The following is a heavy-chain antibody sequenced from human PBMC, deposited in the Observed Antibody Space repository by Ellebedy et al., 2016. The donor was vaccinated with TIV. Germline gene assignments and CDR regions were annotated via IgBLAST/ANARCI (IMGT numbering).Heavy chain of an antibody. CDR3: VRERMPLPT. CDR2: IYSGNNT. J-gene: IGHJ5*02. Sequence: PGGSLRLSCAASGFTFSHYGMTWVRQAPGKGLEWVSVIYSGNNTHYADSVKGRFTISRDIFKNSVYLQMDRLRAEDTALYYCVRERMPLPTWGQGTLVTVSS. CDR1: GFTFSHYG. V-gene: IGHV3-66*01. D-gene: IGHD2-2*01.